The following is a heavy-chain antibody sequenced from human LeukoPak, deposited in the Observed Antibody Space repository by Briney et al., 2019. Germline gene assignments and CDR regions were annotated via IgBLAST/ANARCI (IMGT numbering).Heavy chain of an antibody. CDR1: GYTFTGYY. D-gene: IGHD3-10*01. V-gene: IGHV1-2*02. Sequence: ASVKVSCKASGYTFTGYYMHWVRQAPGQGLEWMGWINPNSGGTNYAQKFQGRVTMTRDTSISTAYMELSRLRSDDTAVYYCARDRSLLGMVRGLAMDVWGKGTTVTISS. CDR2: INPNSGGT. J-gene: IGHJ6*03. CDR3: ARDRSLLGMVRGLAMDV.